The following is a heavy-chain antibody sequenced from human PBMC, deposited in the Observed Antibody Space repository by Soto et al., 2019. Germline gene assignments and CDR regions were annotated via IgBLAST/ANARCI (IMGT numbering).Heavy chain of an antibody. CDR1: GGSISSGDYY. J-gene: IGHJ5*02. CDR2: IYYSGST. Sequence: QVQLQESGPGLVKPSQTLSLTCTVSGGSISSGDYYWSWIRQPPGKGLEWIGYIYYSGSTYYNPSLNSPVTISVDTSRNQFTLSLSDVTAADTAVYYGARDGYYDSRCYVWFDPWVQGTLVTVSS. D-gene: IGHD3-22*01. CDR3: ARDGYYDSRCYVWFDP. V-gene: IGHV4-30-4*01.